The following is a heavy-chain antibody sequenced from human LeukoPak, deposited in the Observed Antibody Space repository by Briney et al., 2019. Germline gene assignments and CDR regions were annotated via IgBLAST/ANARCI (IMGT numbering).Heavy chain of an antibody. CDR3: AAPRGYSSTHDAFDI. Sequence: ASVKVSCKASGYTFTCYYMHWVRQAPGQGLEWMGWINPNSGGTNYAQKFQGRVTMTRDTSISTAYMELSRLRSDDTAVYYCAAPRGYSSTHDAFDIWGQGTMVTVSS. J-gene: IGHJ3*02. D-gene: IGHD6-13*01. CDR1: GYTFTCYY. V-gene: IGHV1-2*02. CDR2: INPNSGGT.